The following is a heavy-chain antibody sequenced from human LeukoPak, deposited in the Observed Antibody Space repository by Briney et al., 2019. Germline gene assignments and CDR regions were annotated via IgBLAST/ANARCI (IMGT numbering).Heavy chain of an antibody. Sequence: PGGSLRLSCAASGFTFSSYEMNWVRQAPGKGLEWVSYISSSGSTIYYADSVKGRFTISRDNAKNSLYLQMNSLRAEDTAVYYCAREGQLGKSFDYWGQGTLVTVSS. CDR3: AREGQLGKSFDY. V-gene: IGHV3-48*03. J-gene: IGHJ4*02. CDR2: ISSSGSTI. D-gene: IGHD2-2*01. CDR1: GFTFSSYE.